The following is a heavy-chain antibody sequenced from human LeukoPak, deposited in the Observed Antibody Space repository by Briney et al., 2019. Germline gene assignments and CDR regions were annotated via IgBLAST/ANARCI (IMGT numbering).Heavy chain of an antibody. Sequence: GGSLRLSCAASGFTVSSNYMSWVRQAPGKGLEWVSVINSGGSTYYADSVKGRFTISRDNSKNTLYLQMNSLRAEDTAVYYCARAVRYCSGGSCYSGARYVGVWGKGTTVTVSS. D-gene: IGHD2-15*01. CDR1: GFTVSSNY. CDR2: INSGGST. CDR3: ARAVRYCSGGSCYSGARYVGV. V-gene: IGHV3-53*01. J-gene: IGHJ6*03.